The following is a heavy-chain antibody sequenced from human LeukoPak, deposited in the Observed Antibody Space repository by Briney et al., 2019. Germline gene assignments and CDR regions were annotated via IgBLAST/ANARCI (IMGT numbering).Heavy chain of an antibody. CDR2: IKQDGSEK. V-gene: IGHV3-7*01. Sequence: PGGSLRLSCAASGFTFSSYWMSWVRQAPGKGLEWVANIKQDGSEKYYVDSVKGRFTISRDNARNSLYLQMNSLRAEDTAVYYCATVGPPGSAYYYYYFDYWGQGTLVTVSS. J-gene: IGHJ4*02. D-gene: IGHD3-9*01. CDR1: GFTFSSYW. CDR3: ATVGPPGSAYYYYYFDY.